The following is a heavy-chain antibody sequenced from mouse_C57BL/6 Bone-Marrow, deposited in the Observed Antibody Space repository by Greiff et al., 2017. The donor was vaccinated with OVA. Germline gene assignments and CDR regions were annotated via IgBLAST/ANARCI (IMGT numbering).Heavy chain of an antibody. Sequence: VQLQQSGAELVKPGASVKVSCKASGYTFTSYWMHWVKQRPGQGLEWLGRIKPSDSVTNYNQKLKGKATLTVDNSYITAYMQLSSLTSEDSAVYYCAMRNMTTVVAPGYYYAMDYWGQGTSVTVSS. D-gene: IGHD1-1*01. CDR1: GYTFTSYW. J-gene: IGHJ4*01. CDR2: IKPSDSVT. V-gene: IGHV1-74*01. CDR3: AMRNMTTVVAPGYYYAMDY.